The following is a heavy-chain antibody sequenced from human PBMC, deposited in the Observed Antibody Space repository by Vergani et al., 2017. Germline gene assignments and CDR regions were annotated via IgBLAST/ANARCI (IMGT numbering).Heavy chain of an antibody. Sequence: EVQLVESGGGLVQPGGSLRLSCAASGFTFSSYWMSWVRQAPGKGLEWVANIKQDGSEKYYVDSVKGRFTISRDNAKNSLYLQMKSLRAEDTAVYYCARSRIAAAENYYYYYGMDVWGQGTTVTVSS. D-gene: IGHD6-13*01. V-gene: IGHV3-7*01. CDR1: GFTFSSYW. CDR2: IKQDGSEK. J-gene: IGHJ6*02. CDR3: ARSRIAAAENYYYYYGMDV.